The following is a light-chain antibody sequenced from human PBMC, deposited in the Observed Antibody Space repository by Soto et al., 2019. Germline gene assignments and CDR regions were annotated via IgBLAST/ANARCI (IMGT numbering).Light chain of an antibody. CDR2: EDS. CDR3: CSYAGSSTL. V-gene: IGLV2-23*01. J-gene: IGLJ7*01. CDR1: SSDIGSYNL. Sequence: QSALTQPASVSGSPGQSITISCTGTSSDIGSYNLVSWYQHHPGKAPKLMIYEDSKRPSGVSIRFSGSKSGNTASLTISGLQAEDEADYYCCSYAGSSTLFGGGTQLPVL.